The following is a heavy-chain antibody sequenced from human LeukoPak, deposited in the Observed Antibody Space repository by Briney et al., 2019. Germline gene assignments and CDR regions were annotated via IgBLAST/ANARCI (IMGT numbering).Heavy chain of an antibody. CDR3: ARGGEFAKYYFDY. CDR1: GFTVSSNY. V-gene: IGHV3-66*02. CDR2: IYSGGST. Sequence: GGSLRLSCAASGFTVSSNYMSWVRQAPGKGLAWVSVIYSGGSTYYADSVKGRFTNSRDNSKNTLYLQMNSLRVEDTAVYYCARGGEFAKYYFDYWGQRTLVTVSS. J-gene: IGHJ4*02. D-gene: IGHD3-10*01.